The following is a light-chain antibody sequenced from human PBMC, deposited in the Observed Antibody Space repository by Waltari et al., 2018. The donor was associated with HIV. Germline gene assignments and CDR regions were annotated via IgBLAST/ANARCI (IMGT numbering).Light chain of an antibody. Sequence: QSVVTQPPSASGTPGQRVTISCSGSSSNIGSKTVNWYQQLPGTAPKLLIYSNNQRPSGVPDRFSGSKSGTSASLAISGLQSEDETDYYCAAWDDSLHGYVFGTGTKVTVL. J-gene: IGLJ1*01. V-gene: IGLV1-44*01. CDR3: AAWDDSLHGYV. CDR2: SNN. CDR1: SSNIGSKT.